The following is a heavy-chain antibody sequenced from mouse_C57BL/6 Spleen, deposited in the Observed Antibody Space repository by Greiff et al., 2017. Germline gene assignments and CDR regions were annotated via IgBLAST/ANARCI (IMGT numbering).Heavy chain of an antibody. CDR1: GYTFTDYN. D-gene: IGHD4-1*01. CDR2: INPNNGGP. V-gene: IGHV1-22*01. J-gene: IGHJ2*01. Sequence: EVQLQQSGPELVKPGASVKMSCKASGYTFTDYNMHWVKQSHGKSLEWIGYINPNNGGPRYNQKFKGKATLTVNKSSSTAYMELRSLTSEDSAVYYCARGNWDGDYWGQGTTLTVSS. CDR3: ARGNWDGDY.